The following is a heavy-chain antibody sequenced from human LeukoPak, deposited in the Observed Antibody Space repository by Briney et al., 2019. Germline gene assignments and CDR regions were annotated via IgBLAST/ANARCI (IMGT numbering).Heavy chain of an antibody. CDR3: ARDLDGTVTNYFDY. V-gene: IGHV3-21*01. CDR1: GFTFSSYS. D-gene: IGHD4-11*01. Sequence: PGGSLRLSCAASGFTFSSYSMNWVRQAPGKGLEWVSSISSSSSYIYYADSVKGRFTISRDNAKNSLYLQMNSLRAEDTAVYYCARDLDGTVTNYFDYWGQGTLVTVSS. J-gene: IGHJ4*02. CDR2: ISSSSSYI.